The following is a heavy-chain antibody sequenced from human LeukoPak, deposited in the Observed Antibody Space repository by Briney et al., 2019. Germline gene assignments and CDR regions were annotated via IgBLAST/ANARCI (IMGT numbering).Heavy chain of an antibody. Sequence: GGSLRLSCAASGFTFSSYSMNWVRQAPGKGLEWVSSISSSSSYIYYADSVKGRFTISRDNAKDSLYLQMNSLRAEDTAVYYCARVTGYSSSWSDYWGQGTLVTVSS. CDR1: GFTFSSYS. CDR2: ISSSSSYI. CDR3: ARVTGYSSSWSDY. D-gene: IGHD6-13*01. V-gene: IGHV3-21*01. J-gene: IGHJ4*02.